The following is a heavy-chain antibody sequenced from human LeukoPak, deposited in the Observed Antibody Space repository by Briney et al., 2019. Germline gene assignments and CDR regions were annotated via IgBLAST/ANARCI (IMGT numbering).Heavy chain of an antibody. CDR2: IYSGGRT. J-gene: IGHJ5*02. CDR3: ARETIIGGFDP. Sequence: GGSLRLSCAASRFTVSRNYMSWVRQAPGKGLEWVSVIYSGGRTYYADSVKGRFTISRDNSKNTLYLQMNRLRAEDTAVYYCARETIIGGFDPWGQGTLVTVSS. CDR1: RFTVSRNY. V-gene: IGHV3-66*01. D-gene: IGHD3-10*01.